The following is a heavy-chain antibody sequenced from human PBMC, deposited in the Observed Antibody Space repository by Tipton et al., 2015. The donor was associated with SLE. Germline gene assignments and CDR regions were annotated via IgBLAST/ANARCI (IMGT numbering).Heavy chain of an antibody. Sequence: TLSLTCAVSGYSISSGYYWGWIRQPPGKGLEWIGSIYHSGSTTYNPSLKSRVTVSVDTSKNQFSLKLSSVTAADTAVFYCARGGGYSSGWPDAFDIWGQGTMVTVSS. CDR3: ARGGGYSSGWPDAFDI. D-gene: IGHD6-19*01. V-gene: IGHV4-38-2*01. J-gene: IGHJ3*02. CDR1: GYSISSGYY. CDR2: IYHSGST.